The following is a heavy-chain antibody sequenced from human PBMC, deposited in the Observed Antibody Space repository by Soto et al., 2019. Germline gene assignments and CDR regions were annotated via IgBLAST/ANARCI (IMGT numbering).Heavy chain of an antibody. J-gene: IGHJ3*02. Sequence: SETLSLTCAVYGGSFSGYYWSWIRQPPGKGLEWIGEINHSGSTNYNPSLKSRVTISVDTSKNQFSLQLSSVTAADTAVYYCARWPSSSWYGDDAFDIWGQGTMVTVSS. CDR1: GGSFSGYY. CDR2: INHSGST. CDR3: ARWPSSSWYGDDAFDI. V-gene: IGHV4-34*01. D-gene: IGHD6-13*01.